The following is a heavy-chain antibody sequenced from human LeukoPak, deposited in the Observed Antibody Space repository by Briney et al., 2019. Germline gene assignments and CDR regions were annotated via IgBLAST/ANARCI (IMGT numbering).Heavy chain of an antibody. V-gene: IGHV1-18*01. CDR3: ARSRYFDWLSPFDY. CDR2: ISAYNGNT. CDR1: GYTFTGYG. D-gene: IGHD3-9*01. Sequence: ASVTVSFKASGYTFTGYGISWVRQAPGQGLEWMGWISAYNGNTNYAQKLQGRVTMTTDTSTSTAYMALRSLRSDDTAVYYCARSRYFDWLSPFDYWGQGTLVTVSS. J-gene: IGHJ4*02.